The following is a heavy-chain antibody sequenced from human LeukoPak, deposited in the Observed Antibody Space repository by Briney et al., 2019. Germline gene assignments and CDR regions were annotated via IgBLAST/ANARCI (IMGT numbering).Heavy chain of an antibody. D-gene: IGHD3-10*01. CDR2: IYYSGST. J-gene: IGHJ3*02. CDR1: GGSISSSSYY. CDR3: ARLEAGDSDAFDI. Sequence: RPSETLSLTCTVSGGSISSSSYYWGWIRQPPGKGLEWIGSIYYSGSTYYNPSLKSRVTISVDTSKNQFSLKLSSVTAADTAVYYCARLEAGDSDAFDIWGQGTMVTVSS. V-gene: IGHV4-39*07.